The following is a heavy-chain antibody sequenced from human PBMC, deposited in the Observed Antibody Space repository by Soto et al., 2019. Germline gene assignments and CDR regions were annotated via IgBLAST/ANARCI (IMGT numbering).Heavy chain of an antibody. J-gene: IGHJ6*02. CDR3: ARGLVDWSRGGVSYGMDV. CDR2: ISYDGSNK. V-gene: IGHV3-30-3*01. Sequence: QVQLVESGGGVVQPGRSLRLSCAASGFTFSSYAMHWVRQAPGKGLEWVAVISYDGSNKYYADSVKGRFTISRDNSKNTLYLHMNSLRAEDTAVYYCARGLVDWSRGGVSYGMDVWGQGTTVTVSS. D-gene: IGHD3-16*01. CDR1: GFTFSSYA.